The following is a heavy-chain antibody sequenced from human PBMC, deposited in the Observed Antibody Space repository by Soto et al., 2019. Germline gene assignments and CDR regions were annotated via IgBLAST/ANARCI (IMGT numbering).Heavy chain of an antibody. V-gene: IGHV3-30*03. Sequence: GGSLRLSCAASGFTFSSYGMHWVRQAPGKGLEWVSVISYDGSIKYYADSVKGRFTISRDNSKNTLYLQMNSLRAEDTAVYYCARPPGDDWLSPFDYWGQGTLVTVSS. CDR3: ARPPGDDWLSPFDY. CDR1: GFTFSSYG. D-gene: IGHD3-9*01. J-gene: IGHJ4*02. CDR2: ISYDGSIK.